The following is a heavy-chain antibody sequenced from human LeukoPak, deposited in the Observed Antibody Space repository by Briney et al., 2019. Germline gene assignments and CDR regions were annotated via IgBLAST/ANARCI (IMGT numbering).Heavy chain of an antibody. Sequence: SETLSLTCAVYGGSFSGYYWSWIRQPPGKGLEWIGEINHSGSTNYNPSLKSRVTISADTSKNQFSLKLSSVTAADTAVYYCARSPEYYDSFDYWGQGTLVTVSS. CDR2: INHSGST. J-gene: IGHJ4*02. CDR3: ARSPEYYDSFDY. CDR1: GGSFSGYY. D-gene: IGHD3-22*01. V-gene: IGHV4-34*01.